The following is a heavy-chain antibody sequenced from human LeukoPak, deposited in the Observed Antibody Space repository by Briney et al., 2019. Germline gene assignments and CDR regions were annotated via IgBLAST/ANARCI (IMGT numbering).Heavy chain of an antibody. CDR2: ISAYNGNT. D-gene: IGHD2-8*01. Sequence: GATVKVYCKAYGYTFTSYGISWVRQAPGQGLERMGWISAYNGNTNYAQKLQGRVTMTTETSTSTAYMELRSRRSDDTAVYYCATEIGSPLIVHASEYFDYWGQGTLVTVSS. CDR1: GYTFTSYG. J-gene: IGHJ4*02. V-gene: IGHV1-18*01. CDR3: ATEIGSPLIVHASEYFDY.